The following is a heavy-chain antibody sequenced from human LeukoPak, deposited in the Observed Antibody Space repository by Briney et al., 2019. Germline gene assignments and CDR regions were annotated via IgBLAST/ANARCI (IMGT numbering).Heavy chain of an antibody. Sequence: GESLKISCKGSGYRFTSYWIGWVRQMPGKGLEWMGIIYPGDSDTRYSPSFRGQVTISADKSINTAYLQWSSLKASDTAMYYCARQYGTFPGAFDIWGQGTMVTVSS. CDR1: GYRFTSYW. D-gene: IGHD2/OR15-2a*01. CDR3: ARQYGTFPGAFDI. CDR2: IYPGDSDT. J-gene: IGHJ3*02. V-gene: IGHV5-51*01.